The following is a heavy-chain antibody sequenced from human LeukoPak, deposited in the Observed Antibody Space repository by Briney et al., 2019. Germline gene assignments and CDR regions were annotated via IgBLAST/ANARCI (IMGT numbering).Heavy chain of an antibody. Sequence: ASVKVSCKASGYTFTSYGISWVRQAPGQGLEWMGWISAYNGNTNYAQKLQGRVTMTTDTSTSTAYMELRSLRSDDTAGYYCARDLRPLNWGSSYYFDYWGQGTLVTVSS. CDR2: ISAYNGNT. CDR1: GYTFTSYG. CDR3: ARDLRPLNWGSSYYFDY. J-gene: IGHJ4*02. D-gene: IGHD7-27*01. V-gene: IGHV1-18*01.